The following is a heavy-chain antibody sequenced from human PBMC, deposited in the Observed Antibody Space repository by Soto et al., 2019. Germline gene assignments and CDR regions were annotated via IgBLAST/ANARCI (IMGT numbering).Heavy chain of an antibody. Sequence: EVQLLESGGGLVQPGGSLRLSCAASGFTFNSYAMSWVRQAPGKGLEWVSAISGSGGSTYYADSVKGRFTISRDNSKNTLDLQMNSLRAEDTAVYYCARGAGLSESGRHWGQGTLVTVSS. D-gene: IGHD3-3*01. CDR2: ISGSGGST. V-gene: IGHV3-23*01. CDR3: ARGAGLSESGRH. J-gene: IGHJ1*01. CDR1: GFTFNSYA.